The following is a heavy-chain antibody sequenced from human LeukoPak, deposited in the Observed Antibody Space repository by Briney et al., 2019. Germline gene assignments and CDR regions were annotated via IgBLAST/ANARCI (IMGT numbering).Heavy chain of an antibody. J-gene: IGHJ6*03. CDR2: IIPIFGTA. D-gene: IGHD3-3*01. Sequence: ASVKVSCKASGGTFSSYAISWVRQAPGQGLEWMGRIIPIFGTANYAQKFQGRVTITTDESTSTAYMELSSLRSEDTAVYYCARHYDFWSGYYHYYYYYMDVWGKGTTVTVS. CDR1: GGTFSSYA. V-gene: IGHV1-69*05. CDR3: ARHYDFWSGYYHYYYYYMDV.